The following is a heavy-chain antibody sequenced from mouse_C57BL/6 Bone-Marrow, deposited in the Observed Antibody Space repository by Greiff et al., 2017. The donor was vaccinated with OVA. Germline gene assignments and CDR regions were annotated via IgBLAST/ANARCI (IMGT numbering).Heavy chain of an antibody. D-gene: IGHD2-4*01. V-gene: IGHV10-3*01. CDR2: IRSKSSNYAT. CDR1: GFTFNTYA. CDR3: VSLYDYDGYYAMDY. J-gene: IGHJ4*01. Sequence: EVKVVESGGGLVQPKGSLKLSCAASGFTFNTYAMHWVRQAPGKGLEWVARIRSKSSNYATYYADSVKDRFTISRDDSQSMLYLQMNNLKTEDTAMYYCVSLYDYDGYYAMDYWGQGTSVTVSS.